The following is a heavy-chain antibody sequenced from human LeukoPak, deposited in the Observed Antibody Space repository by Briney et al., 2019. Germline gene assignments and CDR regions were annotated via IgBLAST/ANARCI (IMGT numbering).Heavy chain of an antibody. J-gene: IGHJ4*02. CDR1: GGSISSYY. CDR3: ASVEMATTNFEY. CDR2: IYYSGSP. Sequence: SETLSLTCTVSGGSISSYYWSWIRQPPGKGLEWIGYIYYSGSPNYKPSLKSRVTISVDTSKNQLSLKLSSVTAADTAVYYCASVEMATTNFEYWGQGTLVTVSS. D-gene: IGHD5-24*01. V-gene: IGHV4-59*12.